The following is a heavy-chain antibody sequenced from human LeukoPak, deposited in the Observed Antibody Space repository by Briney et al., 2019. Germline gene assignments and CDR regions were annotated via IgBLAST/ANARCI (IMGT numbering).Heavy chain of an antibody. CDR2: ITLDGSDS. Sequence: PGGSLRLSCAASGFPFSSYWMAWVRQAPGKGLEWVATITLDGSDSYYVDSVKGRFTVSRDISKNTLYLQMNSLRAEDTAVYYCASQSTPVLPFDIWGQGTMVTVSS. V-gene: IGHV3-7*01. CDR1: GFPFSSYW. J-gene: IGHJ3*02. CDR3: ASQSTPVLPFDI.